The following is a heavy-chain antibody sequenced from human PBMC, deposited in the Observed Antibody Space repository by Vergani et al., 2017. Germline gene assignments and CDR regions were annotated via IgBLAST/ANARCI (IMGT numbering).Heavy chain of an antibody. J-gene: IGHJ6*02. V-gene: IGHV3-30*02. CDR2: IRYDGSNK. CDR3: AKVGEIFGVVGYGMDV. CDR1: GFTFSSYG. D-gene: IGHD3-3*01. Sequence: QVQLVESGGGVVQPGGSLRLSCAASGFTFSSYGMHWVRQAPGKGLEWVAFIRYDGSNKYYADSVKGRFTISRDNSKNTLYLQMNSLRAEDTAVYYCAKVGEIFGVVGYGMDVWGQGTTVTVSS.